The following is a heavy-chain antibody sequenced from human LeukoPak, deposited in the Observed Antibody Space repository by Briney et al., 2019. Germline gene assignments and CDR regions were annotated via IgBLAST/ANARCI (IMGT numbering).Heavy chain of an antibody. CDR2: ISGSGGST. Sequence: GGSLRLSCAASGFTFSSYAMSWVRQAPGKGLEWVSAISGSGGSTYYADSVKGRFTISRDNSKNTLYLQMNSLRAEDAAVYYCAKYLQRSDAFDIWGQGTMVTVSS. J-gene: IGHJ3*02. CDR1: GFTFSSYA. D-gene: IGHD6-25*01. CDR3: AKYLQRSDAFDI. V-gene: IGHV3-23*01.